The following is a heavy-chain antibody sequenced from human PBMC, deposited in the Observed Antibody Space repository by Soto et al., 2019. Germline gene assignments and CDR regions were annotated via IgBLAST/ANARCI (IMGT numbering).Heavy chain of an antibody. Sequence: EVQLVESGGGLVQPGRSLRLSCAASGFTFDDYAMHWVRQAPGKGLEWVSGISSNSGSIVYADSVKGRFTISRDNGKNSLYLQMNSLRAEDTALYYCAKDLGRQVGTIGTWGQGTLVTVSS. CDR1: GFTFDDYA. V-gene: IGHV3-9*01. J-gene: IGHJ5*02. CDR2: ISSNSGSI. CDR3: AKDLGRQVGTIGT. D-gene: IGHD1-26*01.